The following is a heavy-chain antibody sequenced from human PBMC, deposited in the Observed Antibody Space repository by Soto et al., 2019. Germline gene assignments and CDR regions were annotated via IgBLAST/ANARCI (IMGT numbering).Heavy chain of an antibody. CDR1: GFTFSGSA. CDR2: IRSKANSYAT. D-gene: IGHD5-12*01. V-gene: IGHV3-73*01. Sequence: GSLRLSCAASGFTFSGSAMHWARQASGKGLEWVGRIRSKANSYATAYAASVKGRFTISRDDSKNTAYLQMNSLKTEDTAVYYCTRRGEYSGYEYDYWGQGTLVTVSS. CDR3: TRRGEYSGYEYDY. J-gene: IGHJ4*02.